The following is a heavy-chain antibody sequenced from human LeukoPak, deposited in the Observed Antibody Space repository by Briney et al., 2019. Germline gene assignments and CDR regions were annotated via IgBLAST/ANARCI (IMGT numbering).Heavy chain of an antibody. J-gene: IGHJ4*02. D-gene: IGHD3-22*01. V-gene: IGHV3-30*03. CDR1: GFTFSSYG. CDR2: ISYDGSNK. CDR3: ARSDYYDSSGYYYY. Sequence: GGSLRLSCAASGFTFSSYGMHWVRQAPGKGLEWVAVISYDGSNKYYADSVKGRFTISRDNSKNTLYLQMNSLRAEDTAVYYCARSDYYDSSGYYYYRGQGTLVTVSS.